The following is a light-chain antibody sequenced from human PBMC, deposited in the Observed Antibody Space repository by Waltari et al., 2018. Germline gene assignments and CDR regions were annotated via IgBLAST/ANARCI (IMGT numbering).Light chain of an antibody. CDR1: SSDVGGYNY. J-gene: IGLJ1*01. CDR2: DVS. V-gene: IGLV2-11*01. CDR3: GSYAGSYTYV. Sequence: QSALTQPRSVSGSPGQSVTISCTGTSSDVGGYNYVSWYQQHPGKAPKLMSYDVSKRPSGVPDSFSGSKAGNAAARTISGLQAEDEADYYCGSYAGSYTYVFGTGTKVTVL.